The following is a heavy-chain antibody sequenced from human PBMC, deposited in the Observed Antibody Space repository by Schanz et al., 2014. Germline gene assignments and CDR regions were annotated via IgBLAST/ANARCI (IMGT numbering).Heavy chain of an antibody. CDR1: GYTFTSYG. CDR2: ISAYNGNT. Sequence: QVQLVQSGAEVKKPGASVRVSCKASGYTFTSYGISWVRQAPGQGLEWMGWISAYNGNTKYPQKLQGRVTMPTDTSTSTAYMALTDLRSDDTAVYYCARDRRFFDRDDLYYFDSWGQGTLXTVSS. V-gene: IGHV1-18*01. D-gene: IGHD3-3*01. CDR3: ARDRRFFDRDDLYYFDS. J-gene: IGHJ4*02.